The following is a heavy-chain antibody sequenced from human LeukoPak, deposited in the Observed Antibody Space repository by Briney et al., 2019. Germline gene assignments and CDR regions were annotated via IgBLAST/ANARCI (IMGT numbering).Heavy chain of an antibody. D-gene: IGHD3-3*02. J-gene: IGHJ4*02. CDR2: ISSDGNTK. Sequence: GGSLRLSCAASGFTFSSYAMHWVRQAPGKGLEWVAVISSDGNTKYSADSVKGRFTISRDNSKNTLYLQMNSLRAEDTAVYYCARVSIFGVVIPPDFWGQGTLVTVSS. CDR3: ARVSIFGVVIPPDF. V-gene: IGHV3-30*01. CDR1: GFTFSSYA.